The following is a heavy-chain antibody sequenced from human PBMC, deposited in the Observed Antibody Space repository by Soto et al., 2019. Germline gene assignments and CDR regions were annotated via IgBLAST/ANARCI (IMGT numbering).Heavy chain of an antibody. CDR1: GESFSGYY. CDR2: ISHWGST. D-gene: IGHD5-12*01. CDR3: ARHRYSDYDFDF. V-gene: IGHV4-34*01. Sequence: QEQLQQWGAGLLKPSETLSLTCAVFGESFSGYYWSWIRQPPGKGLEWIGEISHWGSTNYNPSLKRRVNISVDTSKRHFFLGMCSATAADTAVYYSARHRYSDYDFDFWGQGTLVTVSS. J-gene: IGHJ4*02.